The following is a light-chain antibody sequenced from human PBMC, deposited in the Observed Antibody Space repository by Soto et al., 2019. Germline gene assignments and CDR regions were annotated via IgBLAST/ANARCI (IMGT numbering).Light chain of an antibody. V-gene: IGLV2-14*03. Sequence: QSVLTQPASVSGSPGQSITISCTGTSSDVGGYDHVSWYQQHPGKAPKLIIYDVSIRPSGVSNRFSGSKSGNTASLAVSGLQAEDEADYYCSSYTSKDTLVFGVGTKLTVL. J-gene: IGLJ3*02. CDR1: SSDVGGYDH. CDR3: SSYTSKDTLV. CDR2: DVS.